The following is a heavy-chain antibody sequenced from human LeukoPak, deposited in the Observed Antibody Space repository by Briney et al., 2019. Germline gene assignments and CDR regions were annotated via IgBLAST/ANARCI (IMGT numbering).Heavy chain of an antibody. J-gene: IGHJ6*03. D-gene: IGHD2-2*01. CDR2: IYYSGST. CDR1: GVSISSSSYY. Sequence: SETLSLTCTVSGVSISSSSYYWGWIRQPPGKGLEWIGSIYYSGSTYYNPSLKSRVTISVDTSKNQFSLKLSSVTAADTAVYYCARVGECSSTSCPRGYYYYYMDVWGKGTTVTISS. CDR3: ARVGECSSTSCPRGYYYYYMDV. V-gene: IGHV4-39*07.